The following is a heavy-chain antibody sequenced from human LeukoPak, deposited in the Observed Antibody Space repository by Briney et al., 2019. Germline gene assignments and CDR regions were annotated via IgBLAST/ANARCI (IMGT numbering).Heavy chain of an antibody. V-gene: IGHV4-4*09. CDR3: ARRLYSSGYSDTFDI. J-gene: IGHJ3*02. CDR1: GGSITSYS. CDR2: IHVIGST. D-gene: IGHD3-22*01. Sequence: SETLSLTCTVSGGSITSYSWSWIRQTPGKGLEWIGHIHVIGSTNYHPSLESRVTISVDPSKNHFSMRLSSVTAADTAVYYCARRLYSSGYSDTFDIWGQGVKVTVSS.